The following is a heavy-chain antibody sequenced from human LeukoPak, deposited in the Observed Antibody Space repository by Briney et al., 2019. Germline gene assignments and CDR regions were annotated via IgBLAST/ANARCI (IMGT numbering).Heavy chain of an antibody. CDR1: GFTFSTYG. Sequence: GGSLRLSCAASGFTFSTYGMHWVRQAPGKGLEWVAGISYDGSTEEYADSVKGRFTISRDNSKNTLNLQMNSLREEDTAVYYCAKDLRGFGESAPLYYCYGMDVWGQGTTVTVSS. J-gene: IGHJ6*02. CDR3: AKDLRGFGESAPLYYCYGMDV. D-gene: IGHD3-10*01. V-gene: IGHV3-30*18. CDR2: ISYDGSTE.